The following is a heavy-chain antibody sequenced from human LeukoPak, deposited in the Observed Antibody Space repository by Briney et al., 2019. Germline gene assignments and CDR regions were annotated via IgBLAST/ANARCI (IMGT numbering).Heavy chain of an antibody. D-gene: IGHD3-3*01. CDR1: GFTFSIYS. Sequence: GGSLRLSCAASGFTFSIYSMNWVRQAPGKGLEWVSYVSNSSSTIYYADSVKGRFTISRDNAKNSLYLQMNSLRAEDTAVYYCARGVRRFLGWVSMDVWGKGTTVTVSS. V-gene: IGHV3-48*01. CDR2: VSNSSSTI. CDR3: ARGVRRFLGWVSMDV. J-gene: IGHJ6*03.